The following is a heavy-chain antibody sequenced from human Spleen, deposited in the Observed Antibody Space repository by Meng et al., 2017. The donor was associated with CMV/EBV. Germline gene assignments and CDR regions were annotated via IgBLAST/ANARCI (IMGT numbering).Heavy chain of an antibody. J-gene: IGHJ6*02. CDR3: AKAITMVRGASYYGMDV. Sequence: GESLKISCAASGFSFNNHWMTWVRQAPGKGLEWLANIKQDGSEKNYVDSVKGRFTISRDNAKNTLYLQMNSLRAEDTAIYYCAKAITMVRGASYYGMDVWGQGTTVTVSS. V-gene: IGHV3-7*03. CDR2: IKQDGSEK. D-gene: IGHD3-10*01. CDR1: GFSFNNHW.